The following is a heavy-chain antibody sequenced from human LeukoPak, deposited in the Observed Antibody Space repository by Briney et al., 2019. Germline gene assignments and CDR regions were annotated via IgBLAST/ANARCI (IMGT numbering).Heavy chain of an antibody. Sequence: GGSLRLSWAASGLTFSSNYMSWVRQAPGKGRDGVSVIYSDDSTYYPDSVRGRFTISRDNSKNTLYLQMNSLRAEDTAVYYCARDGRVGATRLNIWGQGTMVTVSS. CDR2: IYSDDST. J-gene: IGHJ3*02. CDR3: ARDGRVGATRLNI. V-gene: IGHV3-66*02. CDR1: GLTFSSNY. D-gene: IGHD1-26*01.